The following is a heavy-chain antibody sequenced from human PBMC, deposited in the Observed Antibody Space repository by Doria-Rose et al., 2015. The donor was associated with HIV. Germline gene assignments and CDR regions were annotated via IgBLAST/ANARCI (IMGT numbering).Heavy chain of an antibody. Sequence: QITLKESGPVLVKPTETLTLTCTVSGVSLSSPGMGVSWIRQPPGKALEWLANLFSDDERSYKTSLKSRLTISMVTSKSQVFLTMTDMDPVDTATYYCARIKSSRWYHKYYFDFWGQGTLVIFSA. CDR3: ARIKSSRWYHKYYFDF. D-gene: IGHD6-13*01. CDR1: GVSLSSPGMG. CDR2: LFSDDER. J-gene: IGHJ4*02. V-gene: IGHV2-26*01.